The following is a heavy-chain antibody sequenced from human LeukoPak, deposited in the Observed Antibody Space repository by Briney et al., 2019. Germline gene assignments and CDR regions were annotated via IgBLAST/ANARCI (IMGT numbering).Heavy chain of an antibody. Sequence: SETLSLTCTRSGWSISSSSYYWGWIRQPPGKGLEWIGSIYYSGSTYYNPSLKSRVTISVDTSKNQFSLKLSSVTAADTAVYYCARQGGNFDYWGQGTLVTVSS. CDR3: ARQGGNFDY. CDR2: IYYSGST. D-gene: IGHD2-15*01. CDR1: GWSISSSSYY. J-gene: IGHJ4*02. V-gene: IGHV4-39*01.